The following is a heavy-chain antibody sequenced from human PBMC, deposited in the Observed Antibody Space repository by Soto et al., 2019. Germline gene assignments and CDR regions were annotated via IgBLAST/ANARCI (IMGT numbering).Heavy chain of an antibody. V-gene: IGHV5-51*01. CDR2: INPGDSDI. D-gene: IGHD6-19*01. Sequence: PGESLKISCKGSGYSFISHWIAWVRQTPGKGLEWMGTINPGDSDIRYSPSFQGQVTISADKSISTAYLQWSSLKASDTATYYCTRPQSSGWYDYWGQGTLVTVSS. CDR3: TRPQSSGWYDY. J-gene: IGHJ4*02. CDR1: GYSFISHW.